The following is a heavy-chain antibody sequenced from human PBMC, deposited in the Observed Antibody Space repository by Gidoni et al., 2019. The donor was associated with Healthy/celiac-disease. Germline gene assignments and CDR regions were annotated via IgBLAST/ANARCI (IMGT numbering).Heavy chain of an antibody. J-gene: IGHJ5*02. V-gene: IGHV4-34*01. D-gene: IGHD6-13*01. CDR1: GGSFSGYY. CDR2: INHSGST. CDR3: ARDARYSSSWYTNNWFDP. Sequence: QVQLQQWGAGLLKPSETLSLTCAVYGGSFSGYYWSWIRQPPGKGLEWIGEINHSGSTNYNPSLKSRVTISVDTSKNQFSLKLSSVTAADTAVYYCARDARYSSSWYTNNWFDPWGQGTLVTVSS.